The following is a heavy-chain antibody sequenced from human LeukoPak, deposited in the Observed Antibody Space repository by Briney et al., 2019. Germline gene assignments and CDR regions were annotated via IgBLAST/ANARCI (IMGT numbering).Heavy chain of an antibody. J-gene: IGHJ3*02. CDR3: ARRPFYYDSSGYYYGAFDI. CDR1: GGSISTYY. Sequence: SETLSLTCTVSGGSISTYYWSWIRQHPGKGLEWIGYIYYSGSTNYNPSLKSRVTMSVDTSKNQFSLKLSSVTAADTAMYYCARRPFYYDSSGYYYGAFDIWGQGTMVTVSS. D-gene: IGHD3-22*01. V-gene: IGHV4-59*08. CDR2: IYYSGST.